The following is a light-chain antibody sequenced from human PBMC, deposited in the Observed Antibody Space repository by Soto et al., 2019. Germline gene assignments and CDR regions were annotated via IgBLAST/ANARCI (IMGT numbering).Light chain of an antibody. CDR3: QQRSNWPPTWT. Sequence: EIVLTQSPATLSLSPGERATLSCMASQSVSSYLAWYQQKPGQAPRLLIYGASNRATGIPARFSGSGSGTDFTRTISSLEPEEFAVYYCQQRSNWPPTWTLGQGTKVDI. CDR2: GAS. J-gene: IGKJ1*01. CDR1: QSVSSY. V-gene: IGKV3-11*01.